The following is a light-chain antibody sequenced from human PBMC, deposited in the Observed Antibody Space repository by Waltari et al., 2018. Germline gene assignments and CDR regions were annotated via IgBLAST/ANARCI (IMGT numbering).Light chain of an antibody. Sequence: SDELTQPPSVSVSPGQTARITCSGEILSKEYAYWYQHKTGQAPVLVIYKDSERPSGIPDRFSSSSYGTTVTLTISAVQAEDEAAYYCQSTDASETLVFGTGTTVTVL. CDR3: QSTDASETLV. J-gene: IGLJ1*01. V-gene: IGLV3-25*03. CDR1: ILSKEY. CDR2: KDS.